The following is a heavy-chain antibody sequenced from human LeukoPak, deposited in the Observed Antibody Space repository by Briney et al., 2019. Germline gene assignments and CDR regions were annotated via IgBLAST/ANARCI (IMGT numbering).Heavy chain of an antibody. Sequence: GGSLRLSCAASGFTFSSYWMHWVRQAPGKGLVWVSRISDGGSTTTYADSVKGRFTISRDNAKNTLYLQMNGLRAEDTAVYYCARIPRYCSGGSCYLGTDYWGQGTLVTVSS. V-gene: IGHV3-74*01. CDR3: ARIPRYCSGGSCYLGTDY. CDR1: GFTFSSYW. D-gene: IGHD2-15*01. CDR2: ISDGGSTT. J-gene: IGHJ4*02.